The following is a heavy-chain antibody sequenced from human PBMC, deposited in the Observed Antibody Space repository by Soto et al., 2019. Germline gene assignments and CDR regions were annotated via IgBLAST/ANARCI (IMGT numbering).Heavy chain of an antibody. V-gene: IGHV4-34*01. D-gene: IGHD6-13*01. Sequence: PSETLSLTCAVYGGSFSGDYWSWIRQPPGKGLEWIGEINHSGSTNYNPSLKSRVTISVDTSKNQFSLKLSSVTAADTAVYYCARARTYSSSWYRGNWFDPWGQGTLVTVSS. CDR3: ARARTYSSSWYRGNWFDP. CDR1: GGSFSGDY. J-gene: IGHJ5*02. CDR2: INHSGST.